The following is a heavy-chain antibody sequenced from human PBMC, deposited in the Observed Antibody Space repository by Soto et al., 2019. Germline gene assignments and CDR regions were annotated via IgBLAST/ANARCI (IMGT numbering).Heavy chain of an antibody. Sequence: PGGSLRLSCAASGFTFSSYSMNWVRQAPGKGLEWVSSISSSSSYIYYADSVKGRFTISRDNAKNSLYLQMNSLRAEDTAVYYCARDRSEDIVVVPAAIVDYWGQGTLVTVSS. V-gene: IGHV3-21*01. CDR3: ARDRSEDIVVVPAAIVDY. CDR2: ISSSSSYI. D-gene: IGHD2-2*01. CDR1: GFTFSSYS. J-gene: IGHJ4*02.